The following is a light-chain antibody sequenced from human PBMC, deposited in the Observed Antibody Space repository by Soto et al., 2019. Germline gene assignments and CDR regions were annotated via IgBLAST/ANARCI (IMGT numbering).Light chain of an antibody. Sequence: QAVVTQPPSVSGAPRQRVTLYCTGNTSNLGAGYDVHWYQQLPGAAPKLVIFGNRNRPSGVPERFSGSKSGTSASLAITGLQAEDEADYYCQAYDYILTASVFGGGTKLTVL. V-gene: IGLV1-40*01. J-gene: IGLJ3*02. CDR2: GNR. CDR3: QAYDYILTASV. CDR1: TSNLGAGYD.